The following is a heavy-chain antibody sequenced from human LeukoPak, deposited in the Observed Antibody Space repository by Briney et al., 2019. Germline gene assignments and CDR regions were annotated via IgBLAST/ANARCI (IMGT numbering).Heavy chain of an antibody. CDR2: INHSGST. D-gene: IGHD2-2*01. V-gene: IGHV4-34*01. CDR3: ARGVVVVPAATTYYYYYGMDV. J-gene: IGHJ6*02. Sequence: NPSETLSLTCAVYGGSFSGYYWSWIRQPPGKGLEWIGEINHSGSTNYNPSLKSRVTISVDTSKNQFSLKLSSVTAADTAVYYCARGVVVVPAATTYYYYYGMDVWGQGTTVTVFS. CDR1: GGSFSGYY.